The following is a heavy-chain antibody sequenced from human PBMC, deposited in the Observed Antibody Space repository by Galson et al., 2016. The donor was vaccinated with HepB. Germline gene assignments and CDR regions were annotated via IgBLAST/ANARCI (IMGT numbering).Heavy chain of an antibody. CDR1: GFSFSSYW. J-gene: IGHJ4*02. V-gene: IGHV3-7*05. CDR3: TRGYYYISSGYHYVFDF. Sequence: SLRLSCAASGFSFSSYWMGWVRQAPGQGLEWVANIKQDGREKFYVDSVQGRFTISRDNAKKSLWLQMNSLRAEDTAVYYCTRGYYYISSGYHYVFDFWVQRTLVTVSS. D-gene: IGHD3-22*01. CDR2: IKQDGREK.